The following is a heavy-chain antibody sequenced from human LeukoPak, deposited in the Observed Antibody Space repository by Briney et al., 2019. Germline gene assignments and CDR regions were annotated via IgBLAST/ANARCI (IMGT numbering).Heavy chain of an antibody. V-gene: IGHV3-13*01. Sequence: GGSLRLSCAASGFTFSIYDFHWVRHVTGKGPEWVSGIGKGGDTYYADSVKGRFTISRENAKSSLFLQMNSLRAGDTAVYFCTRGAAGFDIWGQGTMVIVAS. CDR1: GFTFSIYD. J-gene: IGHJ3*02. CDR2: IGKGGDT. CDR3: TRGAAGFDI.